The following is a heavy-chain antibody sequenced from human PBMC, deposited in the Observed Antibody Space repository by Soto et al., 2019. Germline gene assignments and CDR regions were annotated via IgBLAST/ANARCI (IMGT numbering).Heavy chain of an antibody. Sequence: ASVKVSCKASGYTFTSYGISWVRQAPGQGLERMGWISAYNGNTNYAQKLQGRVTMTTDTSTSTANMKLRSLRTDDTAVYYCERGKSNCDYYFDYWGQGTLVTVSS. CDR2: ISAYNGNT. J-gene: IGHJ4*02. V-gene: IGHV1-18*01. CDR1: GYTFTSYG. D-gene: IGHD4-4*01. CDR3: ERGKSNCDYYFDY.